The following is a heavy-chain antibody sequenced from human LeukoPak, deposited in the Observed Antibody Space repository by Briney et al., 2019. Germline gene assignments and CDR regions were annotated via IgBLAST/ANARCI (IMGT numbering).Heavy chain of an antibody. J-gene: IGHJ4*02. CDR2: ISGSGGST. D-gene: IGHD6-6*01. CDR1: GFTFSSYA. CDR3: ARVEYSSSPPFDY. Sequence: GVSLRLSCAASGFTFSSYAMSWVRQAPGKGLEWVSAISGSGGSTYYADSVKGRFTISRDNSKNTLYLQMNSLRAEDTAVYYCARVEYSSSPPFDYWGQGTLVTVSS. V-gene: IGHV3-23*01.